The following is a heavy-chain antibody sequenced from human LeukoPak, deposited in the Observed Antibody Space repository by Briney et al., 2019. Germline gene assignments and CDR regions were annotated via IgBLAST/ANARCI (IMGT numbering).Heavy chain of an antibody. J-gene: IGHJ4*02. V-gene: IGHV3-48*03. Sequence: GGSLRLSCAASGFTFSDFEMNWVRQVPGKGLEWVSHIDGGGGSIFYADSVKGRFTVSRDNAKNSLYLQMNSLRVEDTAIYYCARELLLCGGDCNDYWGQGTLGTVSS. CDR3: ARELLLCGGDCNDY. D-gene: IGHD2-21*02. CDR1: GFTFSDFE. CDR2: IDGGGGSI.